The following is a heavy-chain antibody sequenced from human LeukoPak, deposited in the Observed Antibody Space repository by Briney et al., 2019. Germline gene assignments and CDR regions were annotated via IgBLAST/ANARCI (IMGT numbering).Heavy chain of an antibody. CDR1: GYTFTSYD. J-gene: IGHJ6*02. Sequence: RASVKVSCKASGYTFTSYDINWVRQATGQGLEWMGWMNPNSGNTGYAQKFQGRVTMTRNTSISTAYMELSSLRSEDTAVYYCARGPSSGYYYYYYGMDVWGQGTTVTVSS. V-gene: IGHV1-8*01. CDR2: MNPNSGNT. CDR3: ARGPSSGYYYYYYGMDV. D-gene: IGHD3-22*01.